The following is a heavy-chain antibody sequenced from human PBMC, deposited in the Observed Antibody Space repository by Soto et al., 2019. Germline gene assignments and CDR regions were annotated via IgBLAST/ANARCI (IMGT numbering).Heavy chain of an antibody. CDR2: IYYSGST. CDR1: GGSLSSSSYY. J-gene: IGHJ6*03. Sequence: SETLSLTCTVSGGSLSSSSYYWGWIRQPPGKGLEWIGSIYYSGSTYYNPSLKSRVTISVDTSKNQFSLKLSSVTAADTAVYYCARHYSTYYYYMDVWGKGTTVTVSS. V-gene: IGHV4-39*01. D-gene: IGHD6-13*01. CDR3: ARHYSTYYYYMDV.